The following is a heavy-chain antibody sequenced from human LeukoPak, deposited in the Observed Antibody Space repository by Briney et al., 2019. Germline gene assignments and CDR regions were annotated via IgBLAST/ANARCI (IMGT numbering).Heavy chain of an antibody. D-gene: IGHD2-15*01. CDR1: GFTFSTYA. V-gene: IGHV3-23*01. Sequence: VGSLRLSCAASGFTFSTYAMSWVRQAPRKRLEWVSGISGSDGSTDYADSVKGRFTISRDNSKNTLYLQMNSLRAEDTAVYHCAKDGRGGNCCNWFDPWGQGTLVTVSS. CDR3: AKDGRGGNCCNWFDP. CDR2: ISGSDGST. J-gene: IGHJ5*02.